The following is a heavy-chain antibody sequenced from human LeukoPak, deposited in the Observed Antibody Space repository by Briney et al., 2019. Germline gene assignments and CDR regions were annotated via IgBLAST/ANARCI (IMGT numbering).Heavy chain of an antibody. CDR1: GFTFSSYS. CDR2: ISSSSSYI. V-gene: IGHV3-21*01. Sequence: GSLRLSCAASGFTFSSYSMNWVRQAPGKGLEWVSSISSSSSYIYYADSVKGRFTISRDNAKNSLYLQMNSLRAEDTAVYYCARDGYGSGSSNFDYWGQGTLVTVSS. D-gene: IGHD3-10*01. CDR3: ARDGYGSGSSNFDY. J-gene: IGHJ4*02.